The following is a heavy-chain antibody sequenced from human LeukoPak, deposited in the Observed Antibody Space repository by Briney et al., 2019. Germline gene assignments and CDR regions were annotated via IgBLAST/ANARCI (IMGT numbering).Heavy chain of an antibody. Sequence: GGSLRLSCAASGFTVSTYAMTWVRQAPGKGLEWVSVVTDNGVTTYYADSVKGRFTISRDNSKNTLYLQMNSLRVEDTAVYYCAKGLGYCGRPACYEDYWGQGTLVTVSS. CDR3: AKGLGYCGRPACYEDY. CDR1: GFTVSTYA. V-gene: IGHV3-23*01. CDR2: VTDNGVTT. D-gene: IGHD2-15*01. J-gene: IGHJ4*02.